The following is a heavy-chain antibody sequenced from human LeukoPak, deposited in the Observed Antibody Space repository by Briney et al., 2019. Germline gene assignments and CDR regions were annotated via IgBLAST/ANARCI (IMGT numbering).Heavy chain of an antibody. Sequence: GESLKISCKGSGYSFTSYWIGWVRQMPGKGLEWMGIIYPGDSDTRYSPSFQGQVTISADKSISTAYLQWSSLKASDTAMYYCARLGDCSNYGVPYYMDVWGKGTTVTVAS. V-gene: IGHV5-51*01. CDR1: GYSFTSYW. D-gene: IGHD4-11*01. CDR3: ARLGDCSNYGVPYYMDV. CDR2: IYPGDSDT. J-gene: IGHJ6*03.